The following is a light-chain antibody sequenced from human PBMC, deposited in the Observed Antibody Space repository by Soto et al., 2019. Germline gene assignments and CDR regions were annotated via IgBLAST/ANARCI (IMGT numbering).Light chain of an antibody. CDR1: SSDVGGHNH. CDR3: SSYTSSTSYV. CDR2: EVS. J-gene: IGLJ1*01. V-gene: IGLV2-14*01. Sequence: QSALTQPASVSGSPGQSITISCTGTSSDVGGHNHVSWYQQHPGKAPKLMIYEVSNRPSGVSNRFSGSKSGNTASLTISGLQAEDEADYYCSSYTSSTSYVFGTGTQLTVL.